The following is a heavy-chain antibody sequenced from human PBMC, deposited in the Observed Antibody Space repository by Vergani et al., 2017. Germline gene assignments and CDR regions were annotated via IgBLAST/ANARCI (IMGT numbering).Heavy chain of an antibody. J-gene: IGHJ5*02. CDR3: ARSSDGAVNWFDP. V-gene: IGHV4-39*01. Sequence: QVQLQESGPGLVKPSETLSLTCTVSGGSISSYYWGWIRQPPGKGLEWIGSIYYSGSTYYNPSLKSRVTISVDTSKNQFSLKLSSGTAADTAVYYCARSSDGAVNWFDPWGQGTLVTVSS. CDR2: IYYSGST. CDR1: GGSISSYY. D-gene: IGHD1-26*01.